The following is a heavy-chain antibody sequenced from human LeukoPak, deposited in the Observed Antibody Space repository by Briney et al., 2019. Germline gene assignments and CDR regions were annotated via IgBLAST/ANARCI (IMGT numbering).Heavy chain of an antibody. CDR3: AILPTL. Sequence: PSETLSLTCTVSGGSISSYYWSWIRQPPGKGLEWIGYIYYSGSTNYNPSLKSRVIISSDPSKNQFSLRLSSMTAADTAVYYCAILPTLWGQGTLVTVSS. V-gene: IGHV4-59*01. CDR2: IYYSGST. CDR1: GGSISSYY. J-gene: IGHJ4*02.